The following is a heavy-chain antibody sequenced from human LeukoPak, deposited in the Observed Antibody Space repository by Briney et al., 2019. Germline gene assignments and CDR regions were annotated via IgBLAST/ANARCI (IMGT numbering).Heavy chain of an antibody. Sequence: GGSLRLSCAASGITFSSYEMSWVRQAPGKGLEWVSYISSSDTIYYADSVKGRFTISRDNVKNSLYLQMNSLRAEDTALYYCAKANRAGGFDYWGQGTLVTVSS. J-gene: IGHJ4*02. D-gene: IGHD6-13*01. CDR1: GITFSSYE. V-gene: IGHV3-48*03. CDR2: ISSSDTI. CDR3: AKANRAGGFDY.